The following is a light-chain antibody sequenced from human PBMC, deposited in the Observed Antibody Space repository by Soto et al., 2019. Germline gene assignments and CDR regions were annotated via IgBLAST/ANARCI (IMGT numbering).Light chain of an antibody. CDR1: QSIDRK. CDR3: QQYHSWRT. V-gene: IGKV3-15*01. J-gene: IGKJ1*01. Sequence: IVMTQSPATLSVSPGERATLSCRASQSIDRKLAWYQQRPGQAPRLLIYGASTRATGIPARFSGSGSGTEFTLTISGLQSEDFGVFYCQQYHSWRTFGQGTNVESK. CDR2: GAS.